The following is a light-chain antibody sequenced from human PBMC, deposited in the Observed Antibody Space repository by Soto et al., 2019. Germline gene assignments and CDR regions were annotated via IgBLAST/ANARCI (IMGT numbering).Light chain of an antibody. V-gene: IGKV3-15*01. CDR1: QSVSNN. CDR2: GAS. Sequence: EIVMTQSPATLSVSPGERATLSCGASQSVSNNFAWYHQKPGQAPRLLIYGASTRATGIPARFSGSGAGTEFTLTIRSLQHDDVATYYCQQYETFGQGTKVDIK. J-gene: IGKJ1*01. CDR3: QQYET.